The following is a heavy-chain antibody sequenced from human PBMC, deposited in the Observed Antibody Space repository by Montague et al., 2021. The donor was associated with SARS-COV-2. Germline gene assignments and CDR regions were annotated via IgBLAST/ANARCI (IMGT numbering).Heavy chain of an antibody. CDR1: GGSISSYY. V-gene: IGHV4-59*01. Sequence: SETLSLTCTVSGGSISSYYWSWIRQPPGKGLECIGFIYNSGSTNYNPSLKSRVTISVDTSKNQFSLKLSSVTAADTAVYYCAREPDYGDYFDYWGQGTLVTVSS. J-gene: IGHJ4*02. CDR2: IYNSGST. CDR3: AREPDYGDYFDY. D-gene: IGHD4-17*01.